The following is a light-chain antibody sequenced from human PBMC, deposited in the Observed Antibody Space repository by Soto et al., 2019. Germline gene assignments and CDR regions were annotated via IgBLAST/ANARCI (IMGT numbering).Light chain of an antibody. CDR3: QQTYSSPET. V-gene: IGKV1-39*01. Sequence: DIQMTQSPSSLSASVGDRVTISCWASQSISNYLNWYQQKPGKAPKLLIYASFTLQSGVPSRFSGSGSGTDFTLTISSLQPEDFGTYYCQQTYSSPETFGQGTKVEI. CDR1: QSISNY. CDR2: ASF. J-gene: IGKJ1*01.